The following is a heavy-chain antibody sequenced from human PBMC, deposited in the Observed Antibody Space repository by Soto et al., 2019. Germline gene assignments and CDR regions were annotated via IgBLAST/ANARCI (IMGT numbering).Heavy chain of an antibody. V-gene: IGHV1-18*04. J-gene: IGHJ4*02. Sequence: VQLVQSGAELKKPGASVRVSCKASGYTFTSFGLSWVRQAPGQGPEWMGWISPETGKTAYSYKFQDRVTMTTDATTTTLYLDLGSLRSDDTAVYYCTRDLFFRSRSTVTTDAYWGQGTLVTVSS. CDR1: GYTFTSFG. D-gene: IGHD4-17*01. CDR3: TRDLFFRSRSTVTTDAY. CDR2: ISPETGKT.